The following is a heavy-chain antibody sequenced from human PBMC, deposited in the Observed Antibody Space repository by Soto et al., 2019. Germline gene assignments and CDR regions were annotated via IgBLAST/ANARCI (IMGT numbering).Heavy chain of an antibody. CDR1: GGSISSYY. Sequence: SETLSLTCTVSGGSISSYYWSWIRQPPGKGLEWIGYIYYSGSTNYNPSLKSRVTISVDTSKNQFSLKLSSVTAADTAVDYCATGGQQLVPGIAPKFSPYYYYYYYMDVWGKGTTVTVSS. D-gene: IGHD6-13*01. V-gene: IGHV4-59*01. CDR2: IYYSGST. J-gene: IGHJ6*03. CDR3: ATGGQQLVPGIAPKFSPYYYYYYYMDV.